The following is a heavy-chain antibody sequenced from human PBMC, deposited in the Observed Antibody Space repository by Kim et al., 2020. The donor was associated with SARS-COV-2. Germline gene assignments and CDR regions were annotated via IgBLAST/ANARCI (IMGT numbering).Heavy chain of an antibody. Sequence: SPSLKIRVPMSVDTSKNQFSLTVSSVAAADSAVYYCARRGRAAGATRYFDYWGQGILVTVSS. V-gene: IGHV4-39*01. CDR3: ARRGRAAGATRYFDY. J-gene: IGHJ4*02. D-gene: IGHD1-26*01.